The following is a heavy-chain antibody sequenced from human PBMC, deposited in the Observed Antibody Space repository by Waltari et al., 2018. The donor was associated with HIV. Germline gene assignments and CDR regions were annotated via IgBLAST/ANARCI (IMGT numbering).Heavy chain of an antibody. D-gene: IGHD2-15*01. V-gene: IGHV1-2*02. CDR1: GYTFTGYY. CDR2: INPNSGGT. CDR3: ARTFLDCSGGTCYFDY. J-gene: IGHJ4*02. Sequence: QVQLVQSGAEVKKPGASVKVSCKASGYTFTGYYMHWVRQAPGQGLEWMGWINPNSGGTNYAQKLQGRVTMTRDTSISTAYMELSRLRSDDTAVYYCARTFLDCSGGTCYFDYWGQGTLVTVSS.